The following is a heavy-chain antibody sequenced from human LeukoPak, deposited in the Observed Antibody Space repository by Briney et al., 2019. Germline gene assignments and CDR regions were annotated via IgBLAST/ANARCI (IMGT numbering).Heavy chain of an antibody. CDR1: GLTFNTYG. D-gene: IGHD3-3*01. Sequence: SGGSLRLSCAASGLTFNTYGMTWVRQAPGKGLEWVSAISGSGVSTFYADSVKGRFTISRDNSKNTLYLQMNSLRAEDTAVYYCAKSRLSGINDAFDIWGQGIMVTVSS. V-gene: IGHV3-23*01. CDR3: AKSRLSGINDAFDI. J-gene: IGHJ3*02. CDR2: ISGSGVST.